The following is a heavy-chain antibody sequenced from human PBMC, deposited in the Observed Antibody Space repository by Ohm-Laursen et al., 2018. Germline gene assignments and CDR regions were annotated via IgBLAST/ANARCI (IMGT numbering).Heavy chain of an antibody. CDR3: ATSALVGISYYYYGMDV. D-gene: IGHD1-26*01. J-gene: IGHJ6*02. CDR2: ISSSSSYI. Sequence: GSLRLSCAASGFTFSSYSMNWVRQAPRKGLEWVSSISSSSSYIYYADSVKGRFTISRDNAKNSLYLQMNSLRAEDTAVYYCATSALVGISYYYYGMDVWGQGTTVTVSS. V-gene: IGHV3-21*01. CDR1: GFTFSSYS.